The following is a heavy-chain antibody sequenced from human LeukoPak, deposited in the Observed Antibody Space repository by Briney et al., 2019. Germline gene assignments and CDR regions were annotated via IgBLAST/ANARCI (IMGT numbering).Heavy chain of an antibody. V-gene: IGHV4-59*01. J-gene: IGHJ4*02. CDR2: IYYSGST. Sequence: PSETLSLTCTVSGGSISSYYWSWIRQPPGKGLEWIGYIYYSGSTNYNPSLKSRVTISVDTSKNQFSLKLSSVTAADPAVYYCASGIDYGEYYFDYWGQGTLVTVSP. D-gene: IGHD4-17*01. CDR1: GGSISSYY. CDR3: ASGIDYGEYYFDY.